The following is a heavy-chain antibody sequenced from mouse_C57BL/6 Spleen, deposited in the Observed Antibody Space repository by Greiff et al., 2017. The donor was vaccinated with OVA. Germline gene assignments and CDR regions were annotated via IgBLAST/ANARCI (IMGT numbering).Heavy chain of an antibody. J-gene: IGHJ4*01. CDR1: GYSFTGYF. CDR3: ARLSYSNFDYYAMDY. Sequence: EVQGVESGPELVKPGASVKISCKASGYSFTGYFMNWVKQSHGKSLEWIGRINPYNGDTFYNQKFKGKATLTVDKSSSTAHMELLSLTSEDFSVYYCARLSYSNFDYYAMDYWGQGTSVTVSS. D-gene: IGHD2-5*01. CDR2: INPYNGDT. V-gene: IGHV1-37*01.